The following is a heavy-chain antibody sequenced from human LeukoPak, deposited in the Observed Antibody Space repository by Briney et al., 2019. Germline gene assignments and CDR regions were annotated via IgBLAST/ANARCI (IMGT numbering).Heavy chain of an antibody. D-gene: IGHD5-24*01. CDR1: GGSIGSSSYY. V-gene: IGHV4-39*01. CDR3: VVVDSWFDP. J-gene: IGHJ5*02. CDR2: IYYSGST. Sequence: SETLSLTCTVSGGSIGSSSYYWGWIRQPPGKGLEWIGSIYYSGSTYYNPSLKSRVTISVDTSKNQFSLKLSSVTAADTAVYYCVVVDSWFDPWGQGTLVTVSS.